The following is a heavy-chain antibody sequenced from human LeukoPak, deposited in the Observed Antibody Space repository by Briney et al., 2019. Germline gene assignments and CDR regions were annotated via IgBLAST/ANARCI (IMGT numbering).Heavy chain of an antibody. CDR3: ARVRSSSSVYFDY. V-gene: IGHV3-30*14. Sequence: GGSLRLSCAASGFTFSSYAMHWVRQAPGKGLEWVAVISYDGSNKYYADSVKGRFTISRDNSKNTLYLQMNSLRAEDTAVYYCARVRSSSSVYFDYWGQGTLVTVSS. J-gene: IGHJ4*02. D-gene: IGHD6-6*01. CDR2: ISYDGSNK. CDR1: GFTFSSYA.